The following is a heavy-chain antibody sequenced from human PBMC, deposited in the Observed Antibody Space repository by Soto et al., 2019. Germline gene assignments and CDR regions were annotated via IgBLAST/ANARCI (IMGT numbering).Heavy chain of an antibody. CDR3: TITKGRLEPPTKDF. CDR2: IKSDAYGGTI. J-gene: IGHJ4*02. V-gene: IGHV3-15*01. Sequence: EVQLVESGGGLVKPGGSLRLSCAGSRFTFSNAWMSWVRRAPGKGLEWVGRIKSDAYGGTIDYAAPVKGRFTTSRDDSKNTLFPQTNSLRAEDTLVYSCTITKGRLEPPTKDFRGQGNQVIVSS. CDR1: RFTFSNAW. D-gene: IGHD2-8*01.